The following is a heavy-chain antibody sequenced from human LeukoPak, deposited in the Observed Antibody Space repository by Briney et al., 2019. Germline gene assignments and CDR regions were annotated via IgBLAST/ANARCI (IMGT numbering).Heavy chain of an antibody. CDR2: ISYDGSDK. D-gene: IGHD2-2*01. CDR3: ARLFRVVVPAANTHFDY. Sequence: GRSLRLSCAASGFTFSSYAMHWVRQAAGKGLEWVAVISYDGSDKYYADSVKGRFTISRDNSKNTLYLQMNSLRAEDTAVYYCARLFRVVVPAANTHFDYWGQGTLVTVSS. CDR1: GFTFSSYA. V-gene: IGHV3-30*04. J-gene: IGHJ4*02.